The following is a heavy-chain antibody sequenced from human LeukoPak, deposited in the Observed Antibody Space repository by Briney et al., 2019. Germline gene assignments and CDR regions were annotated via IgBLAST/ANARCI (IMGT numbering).Heavy chain of an antibody. Sequence: GGSLRLSCAASGFTFSSYGMHWVRQAPGKGLKWVAFIRYDGSNKYYADSVKGRFTISRDNSKNTLYLQMNSLRAEDTAVYYCAKDGGSYRGWFDPWGQGTLVTVSS. D-gene: IGHD2-21*01. J-gene: IGHJ5*02. CDR2: IRYDGSNK. V-gene: IGHV3-30*02. CDR3: AKDGGSYRGWFDP. CDR1: GFTFSSYG.